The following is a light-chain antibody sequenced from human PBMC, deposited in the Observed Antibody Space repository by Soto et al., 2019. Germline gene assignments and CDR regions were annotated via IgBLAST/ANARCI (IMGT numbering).Light chain of an antibody. Sequence: QPVLTQSPSASASLGDSVKLTCTLGSGHSNYAIAWHQQLPERGPRFLIKLNSDGSRTKGDGIPDRFSGSSFGAERYLTISSLQSEDEADYYCQTWGTGIQVFGGGTKLTVL. CDR1: SGHSNYA. J-gene: IGLJ2*01. CDR3: QTWGTGIQV. CDR2: LNSDGSR. V-gene: IGLV4-69*01.